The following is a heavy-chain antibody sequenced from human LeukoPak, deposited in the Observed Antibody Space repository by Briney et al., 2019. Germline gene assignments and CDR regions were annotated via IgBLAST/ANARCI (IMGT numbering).Heavy chain of an antibody. CDR3: ARAGVTNQLGETYWYFDL. D-gene: IGHD1-1*01. CDR1: GFTFSDYW. CDR2: IEKDGSAT. V-gene: IGHV3-7*01. J-gene: IGHJ2*01. Sequence: PGGSLRLSCVASGFTFSDYWITWVLQAPGNGLEWMAKIEKDGSATYYVDSMKGRFTVSRDNAANSLYLQMSNLGVEDTAVYSCARAGVTNQLGETYWYFDLWGRGTLVTVSS.